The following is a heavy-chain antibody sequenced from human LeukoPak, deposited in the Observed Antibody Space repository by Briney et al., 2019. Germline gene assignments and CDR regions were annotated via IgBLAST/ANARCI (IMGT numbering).Heavy chain of an antibody. CDR3: ARDLWGYCSGGSCYRHPD. J-gene: IGHJ4*02. D-gene: IGHD2-15*01. CDR1: GGTFSSYA. CDR2: IIPIFGTA. V-gene: IGHV1-69*05. Sequence: ASVKVSCKASGGTFSSYAISWVRQAPGQGLEWMGGIIPIFGTANYAQKFQGRVTITTDESTSTAYMELSSLRSEDTAVYYCARDLWGYCSGGSCYRHPDWGQGTLVTVSS.